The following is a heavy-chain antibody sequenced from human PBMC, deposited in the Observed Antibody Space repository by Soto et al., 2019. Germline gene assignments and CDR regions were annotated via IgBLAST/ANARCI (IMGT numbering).Heavy chain of an antibody. CDR3: AKLSCTSSTCYFPGWFDP. CDR2: IYYSGNT. J-gene: IGHJ5*02. CDR1: GGSISSSGYY. V-gene: IGHV4-31*03. Sequence: SETLSLTCTVSGGSISSSGYYWRWIRQHPGKGLEWIGYIYYSGNTHYNPSLRSRVIMSLITTKNQFSLQLKSMTAADPAVYYCAKLSCTSSTCYFPGWFDPWGQGTLVTVSS. D-gene: IGHD2-2*01.